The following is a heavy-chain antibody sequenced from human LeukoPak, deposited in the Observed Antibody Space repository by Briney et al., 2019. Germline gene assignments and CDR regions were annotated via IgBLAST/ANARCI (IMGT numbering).Heavy chain of an antibody. D-gene: IGHD3-3*01. CDR3: ARESIFGVIRSFDY. CDR1: GGSISSSSYY. J-gene: IGHJ4*02. Sequence: SETLSLTCTVSGGSISSSSYYWGWIRQPPGTGLEWIGSIYYSGSTYYNPSLKSRVTISVDTSKNQFSLNLSSVTAADTAVYYCARESIFGVIRSFDYWGQGTLVTVSS. V-gene: IGHV4-39*07. CDR2: IYYSGST.